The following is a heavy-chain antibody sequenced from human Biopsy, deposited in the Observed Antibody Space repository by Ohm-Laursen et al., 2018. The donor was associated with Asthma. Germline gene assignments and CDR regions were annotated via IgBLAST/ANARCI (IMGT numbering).Heavy chain of an antibody. V-gene: IGHV3-30*03. Sequence: PRLSCAASGFVLSQSGMHWVRQAPGKGLEWVALISSDGNNKYYKDSVKGRFTISRDNSKLRLYLEINSLRVEDSAVYYCARESGQDSGGAGAFDRWGQGIMVAVSS. CDR2: ISSDGNNK. CDR3: ARESGQDSGGAGAFDR. J-gene: IGHJ3*02. CDR1: GFVLSQSG. D-gene: IGHD4-23*01.